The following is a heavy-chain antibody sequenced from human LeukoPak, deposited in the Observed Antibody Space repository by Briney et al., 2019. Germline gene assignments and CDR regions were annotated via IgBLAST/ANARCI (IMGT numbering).Heavy chain of an antibody. CDR2: ISFDGSHE. CDR1: GFTFSSYG. J-gene: IGHJ4*02. Sequence: GRSLRLSCAASGFTFSSYGMHWGRQAPGKGLEWVAVISFDGSHEYYADSVKGRFTIPRDTSKNTLYLQMNSLRAEDTAVYYCAKQEIGTTWSVGYWGQGTLVTVPS. D-gene: IGHD1-14*01. CDR3: AKQEIGTTWSVGY. V-gene: IGHV3-30*18.